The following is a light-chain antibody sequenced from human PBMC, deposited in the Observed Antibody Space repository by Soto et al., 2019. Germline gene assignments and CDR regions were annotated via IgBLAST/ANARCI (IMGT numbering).Light chain of an antibody. CDR3: QQTYSIPLT. CDR1: QSISNY. J-gene: IGKJ4*01. V-gene: IGKV1-39*01. Sequence: DIPVTQSPSSLSASLGDRVTITCRASQSISNYLNWYQQKPGKAPKLLIYGAITLQSGAPSRFTGSTSGTDFTLTISTLQPEDFATYYCQQTYSIPLTFGGGTKVEIE. CDR2: GAI.